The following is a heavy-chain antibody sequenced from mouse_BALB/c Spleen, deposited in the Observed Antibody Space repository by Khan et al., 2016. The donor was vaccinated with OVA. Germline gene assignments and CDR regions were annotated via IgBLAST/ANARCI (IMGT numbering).Heavy chain of an antibody. V-gene: IGHV5-9-3*01. CDR2: ISSGGSDT. CDR3: ARLYAMDY. CDR1: GFTFSSYA. J-gene: IGHJ4*01. Sequence: EVELVESGGGLVKPGGSLKLSCAASGFTFSSYAMSWVRQTPEKRLEWVATISSGGSDTYYPDSVKGRFTISRDHANNTLYLQMSSLRSEDTAMYYCARLYAMDYWGQGTSVTVSS.